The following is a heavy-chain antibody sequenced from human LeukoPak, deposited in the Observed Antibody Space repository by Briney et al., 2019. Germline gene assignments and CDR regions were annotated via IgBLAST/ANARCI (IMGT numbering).Heavy chain of an antibody. V-gene: IGHV4-39*01. CDR2: IYKSGVA. CDR1: GASIRHNNNY. CDR3: ARPIQLWLLDS. D-gene: IGHD5-18*01. Sequence: PSETLSLTCTVSGASIRHNNNYWGWIRQSPGKGLEWIGHIYKSGVAHYNPSLKSRVTLSVDTSKDQFSLKVSSMTAADTAVYYCARPIQLWLLDSWGPGILVTVSS. J-gene: IGHJ4*02.